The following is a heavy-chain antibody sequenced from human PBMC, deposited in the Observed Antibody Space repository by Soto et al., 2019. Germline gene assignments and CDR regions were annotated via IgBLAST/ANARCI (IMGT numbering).Heavy chain of an antibody. D-gene: IGHD3-10*01. J-gene: IGHJ6*03. V-gene: IGHV3-23*01. CDR3: ARPDGDYFYNHMAV. CDR2: ISGSGGAT. Sequence: EVQLLESGGGLVQPGGSLRLSCAASGFTFSRYVMSWVRQAPGKGLEWVSVISGSGGATYYADSVKGRFTISRDNSKNTLYLQMESLRDEDTAVYYCARPDGDYFYNHMAVWGKGTTVTVSS. CDR1: GFTFSRYV.